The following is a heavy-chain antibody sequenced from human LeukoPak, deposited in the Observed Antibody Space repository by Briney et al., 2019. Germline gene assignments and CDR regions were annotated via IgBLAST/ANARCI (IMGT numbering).Heavy chain of an antibody. V-gene: IGHV4-38-2*02. Sequence: PSGTLSLTCTVSGYSISSGYYWGWIRQPPGKGLEWIGSIYHSGSTYYNPSLESRVTISVDTSKNQFSLKLSSVTAADTAVYYCASGEVVRHAFDIWGQGTMVTVSS. CDR2: IYHSGST. CDR1: GYSISSGYY. D-gene: IGHD2-2*01. J-gene: IGHJ3*02. CDR3: ASGEVVRHAFDI.